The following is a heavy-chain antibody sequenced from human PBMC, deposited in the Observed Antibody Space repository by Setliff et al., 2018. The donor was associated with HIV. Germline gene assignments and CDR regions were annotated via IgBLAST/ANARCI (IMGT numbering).Heavy chain of an antibody. J-gene: IGHJ3*02. D-gene: IGHD4-17*01. CDR3: ASAWTDCGDKNDVLDI. CDR2: IYHRGST. V-gene: IGHV4-38-2*01. Sequence: PSETLSLTCAVSGYAITSGFYWGWIRQPPGKGLEWIGSIYHRGSTHHNPSLKSRVTFSVDTSKNQFSLKLSSVTAADTAVYYCASAWTDCGDKNDVLDIWGQGTMVTVSS. CDR1: GYAITSGFY.